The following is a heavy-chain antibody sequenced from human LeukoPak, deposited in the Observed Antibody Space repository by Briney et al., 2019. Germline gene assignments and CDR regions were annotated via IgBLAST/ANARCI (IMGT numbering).Heavy chain of an antibody. D-gene: IGHD2-2*01. CDR3: AKGKEGYCSSFSCSLYGREL. V-gene: IGHV3-23*01. J-gene: IGHJ6*01. Sequence: PGGSLRLSCAASGLTLTSYTRSWVRQAPGKGLVWVSGISGSGGGTYYADPVKGRFTISRDNSKNTLYLQMDNLSAEDTAVYYCAKGKEGYCSSFSCSLYGRELWRQGPTVTVSS. CDR1: GLTLTSYT. CDR2: ISGSGGGT.